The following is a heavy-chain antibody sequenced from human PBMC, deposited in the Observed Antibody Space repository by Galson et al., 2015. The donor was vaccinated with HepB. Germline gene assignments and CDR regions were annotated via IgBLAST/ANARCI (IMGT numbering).Heavy chain of an antibody. CDR2: INPNSGGT. CDR1: GYTFTSYD. J-gene: IGHJ5*02. V-gene: IGHV1-2*04. Sequence: SVKVSCKASGYTFTSYDINWVRQAPGQGLEWMGWINPNSGGTNYAQKFQGWVTMTRDTSISTAYMELSRLRSDDTAVYYCARAMRNTAMAKPVGWFDPWGQGTLVTVSS. D-gene: IGHD5-18*01. CDR3: ARAMRNTAMAKPVGWFDP.